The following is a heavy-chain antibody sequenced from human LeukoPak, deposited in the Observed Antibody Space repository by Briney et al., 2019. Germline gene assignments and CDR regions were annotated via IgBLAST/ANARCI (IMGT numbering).Heavy chain of an antibody. CDR2: INTEGSST. CDR3: AKGRGWEASYYYYYMDV. CDR1: GFTFRTYW. J-gene: IGHJ6*03. D-gene: IGHD1-26*01. V-gene: IGHV3-74*01. Sequence: GGSLRLSCAASGFTFRTYWMHWVRHAPGKGLMWVSRINTEGSSTSYADSVKGRFTISRDNSKNTLYLQMNSLRAEDTAVYYCAKGRGWEASYYYYYMDVWGKGTTVTISS.